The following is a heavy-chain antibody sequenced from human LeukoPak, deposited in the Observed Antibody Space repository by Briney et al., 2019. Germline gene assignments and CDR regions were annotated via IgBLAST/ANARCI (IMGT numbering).Heavy chain of an antibody. CDR1: GGSISSSSYY. D-gene: IGHD2-21*02. Sequence: SETLSLTCTVSGGSISSSSYYWGWIRQPPGKGLEWIGSIYYSGSTYYNPSLKSRVTISVDTSKNQFSLKLSSVTAADTAVYYCARAPYCGGDCYGPYYFGYWGQGTLVTVSS. CDR3: ARAPYCGGDCYGPYYFGY. CDR2: IYYSGST. J-gene: IGHJ4*02. V-gene: IGHV4-39*07.